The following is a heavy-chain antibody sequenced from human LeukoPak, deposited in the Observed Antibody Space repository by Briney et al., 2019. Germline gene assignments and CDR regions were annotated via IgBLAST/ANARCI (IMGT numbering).Heavy chain of an antibody. CDR2: INSDGSST. CDR3: ARGFRGGVDV. J-gene: IGHJ6*02. Sequence: GGSLRLSCGASGFTFSSYWMHWVRQAPGKGLVWVSRINSDGSSTTYADSVKGRFTISRDNAKNTLYLQMNSLRVEDTAVYYCARGFRGGVDVWGQGTTVTVSS. CDR1: GFTFSSYW. V-gene: IGHV3-74*01.